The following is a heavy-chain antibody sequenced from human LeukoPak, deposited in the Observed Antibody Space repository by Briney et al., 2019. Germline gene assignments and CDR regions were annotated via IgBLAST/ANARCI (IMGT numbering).Heavy chain of an antibody. J-gene: IGHJ4*02. CDR1: GGSFSSYY. D-gene: IGHD3-10*01. V-gene: IGHV4-59*12. CDR3: ARDSARLLWFGEIPVL. CDR2: IYYSGST. Sequence: SEALSLPCTVAGGSFSSYYWNWMRRPPGKGVEGRGSIYYSGSTNYNPSLKSRVTISVDTFKNQFSLKLSSVTAADTAVYYCARDSARLLWFGEIPVLWGQGTLVTVSS.